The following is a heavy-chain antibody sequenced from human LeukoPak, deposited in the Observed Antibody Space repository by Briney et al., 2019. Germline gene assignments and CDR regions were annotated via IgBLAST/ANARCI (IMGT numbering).Heavy chain of an antibody. CDR3: AKDALNSYCSSTSCYGLAFDI. J-gene: IGHJ3*02. CDR2: ISGSGGST. CDR1: GFTFSSYA. D-gene: IGHD2-2*01. Sequence: GGSLGLSCAASGFTFSSYAMSWVRQAPGKGLEWVSAISGSGGSTYYADSVKGRFTISRDNSKNTLYLQMNSLRAEDTAVYYCAKDALNSYCSSTSCYGLAFDIWGQGTMVTVSS. V-gene: IGHV3-23*01.